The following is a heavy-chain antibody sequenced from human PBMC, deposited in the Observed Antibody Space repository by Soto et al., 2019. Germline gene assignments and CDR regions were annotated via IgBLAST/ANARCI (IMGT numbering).Heavy chain of an antibody. CDR1: GFTFSSYA. CDR3: AKDRGRTWYEDY. Sequence: EVQLLESGGGLVQPGGSLRLSCAASGFTFSSYAMTWVRQAPGKGLEWVSAISGSGNTSYYADSVKRRFTISRDSSKKMLYLQMNSLRPEDTAVYYCAKDRGRTWYEDYWGQGTLVTVSS. J-gene: IGHJ4*02. V-gene: IGHV3-23*01. D-gene: IGHD6-13*01. CDR2: ISGSGNTS.